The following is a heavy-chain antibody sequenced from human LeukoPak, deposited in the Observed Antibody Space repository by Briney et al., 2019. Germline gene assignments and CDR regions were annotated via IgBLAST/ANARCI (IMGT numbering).Heavy chain of an antibody. CDR3: ARQGQANYYDSSGYKTLLDY. Sequence: PSETLSLTCTVSGGSISSYYWSWIRQPAGKGLEWIGRIYTSGSTNYNPSLKSRVTMSVDTSKNQFSLKLSSVTAADTAVYYCARQGQANYYDSSGYKTLLDYWGQGTLVTVSS. J-gene: IGHJ4*02. CDR1: GGSISSYY. V-gene: IGHV4-4*07. D-gene: IGHD3-22*01. CDR2: IYTSGST.